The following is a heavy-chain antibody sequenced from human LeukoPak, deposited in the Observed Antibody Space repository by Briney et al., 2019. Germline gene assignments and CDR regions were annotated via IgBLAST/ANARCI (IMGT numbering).Heavy chain of an antibody. CDR2: IYTSGST. D-gene: IGHD4-11*01. CDR1: GGSISSGSYY. Sequence: PSQTLSLTCTVSGGSISSGSYYWSWIRQPAGKGLEWIGRIYTSGSTNYNPSLKSRVTISVDTSKNQFSLKLSSVTAADTAVYYCARDLTTPYYYYYYTDVWGKGTTVTVSS. V-gene: IGHV4-61*02. CDR3: ARDLTTPYYYYYYTDV. J-gene: IGHJ6*03.